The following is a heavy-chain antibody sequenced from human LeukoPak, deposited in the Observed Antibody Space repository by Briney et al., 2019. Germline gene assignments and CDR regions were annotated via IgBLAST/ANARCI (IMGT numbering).Heavy chain of an antibody. Sequence: SETLSLTCTVSGGSISGYYWSWIRQAPGKGLEWIGYVHYNGSPNYNASLKSRVTISVDASKNQFSLKLSSVTAADTAVYCCARAVYRGYSYGSFDYWGQGTLVTVSS. D-gene: IGHD5-18*01. CDR2: VHYNGSP. V-gene: IGHV4-59*01. J-gene: IGHJ4*02. CDR1: GGSISGYY. CDR3: ARAVYRGYSYGSFDY.